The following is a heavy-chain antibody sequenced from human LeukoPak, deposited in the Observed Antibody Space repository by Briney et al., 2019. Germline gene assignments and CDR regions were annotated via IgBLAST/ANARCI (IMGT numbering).Heavy chain of an antibody. CDR1: GGTFSSYA. J-gene: IGHJ5*02. Sequence: SVKVSCKASGGTFSSYAISWVRQAPGQGLEWMGRIIPILGIANYAQKFQGRVTITADKSTSTAYMELRSLRSDDTAVYYCARDHNYYEGLNWFDPWGQGTLVTVSS. CDR2: IIPILGIA. V-gene: IGHV1-69*04. CDR3: ARDHNYYEGLNWFDP. D-gene: IGHD3-22*01.